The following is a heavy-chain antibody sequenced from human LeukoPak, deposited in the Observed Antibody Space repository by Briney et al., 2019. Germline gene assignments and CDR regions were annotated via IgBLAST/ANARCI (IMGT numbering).Heavy chain of an antibody. CDR3: ARSHQWLVRDAFDI. CDR2: IKQDGSEK. J-gene: IGHJ3*02. Sequence: GGSLRLSCAASGFTFSSYGMHWVRQAPGKGLEWVANIKQDGSEKYYVDSVKGRFTISRDNAKNSLYLQMNSLRAEDTAVYYCARSHQWLVRDAFDIWGQGTMVTVSS. D-gene: IGHD6-19*01. V-gene: IGHV3-7*01. CDR1: GFTFSSYG.